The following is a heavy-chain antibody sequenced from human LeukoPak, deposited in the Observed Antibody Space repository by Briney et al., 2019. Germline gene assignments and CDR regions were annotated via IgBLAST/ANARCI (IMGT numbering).Heavy chain of an antibody. CDR2: IKQDGSKK. CDR1: GFPFSSYW. CDR3: AKTDLTTGPYDY. V-gene: IGHV3-7*03. Sequence: GGSLRLSCVASGFPFSSYWMTWVRQAPGKGLEWVANIKQDGSKKSYVDSVKGRFTISRDNAKNSLYLQMNSLRAEDSAVYYCAKTDLTTGPYDYWGQGTLVTVSS. D-gene: IGHD4-17*01. J-gene: IGHJ4*02.